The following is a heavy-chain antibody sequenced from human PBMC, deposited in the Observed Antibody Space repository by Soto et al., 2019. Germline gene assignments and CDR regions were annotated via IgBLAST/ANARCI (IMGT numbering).Heavy chain of an antibody. CDR2: ISSSSSYI. CDR3: AKDLHYYDSSGQY. V-gene: IGHV3-21*01. D-gene: IGHD3-22*01. CDR1: GCTFSSYS. Sequence: PVGSLRLSCAASGCTFSSYSMNWVRQSPGKGLEWVSSISSSSSYIYYADSVKGRFTISRDNAKNSLYLQMNSLRAEDTAVYYWAKDLHYYDSSGQYWGQATMVTVS. J-gene: IGHJ4*02.